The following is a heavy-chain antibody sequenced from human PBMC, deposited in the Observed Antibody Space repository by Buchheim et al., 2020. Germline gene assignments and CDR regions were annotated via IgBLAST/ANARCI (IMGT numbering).Heavy chain of an antibody. D-gene: IGHD3-10*01. J-gene: IGHJ5*02. CDR2: LYYSGTT. CDR3: AREVIMLTRFDP. V-gene: IGHV4-61*01. Sequence: QVQLQESGPRLVKPSETLSLTCTVSGGPVTSGGSVTSGSHYWSWIRQSPGKGLEWIGYLYYSGTTNYNPSLKSRATISVDTSKNQFSLKLRSVTAADTAVYYCAREVIMLTRFDPWGQGTL. CDR1: GGPVTSGGSVTSGSHY.